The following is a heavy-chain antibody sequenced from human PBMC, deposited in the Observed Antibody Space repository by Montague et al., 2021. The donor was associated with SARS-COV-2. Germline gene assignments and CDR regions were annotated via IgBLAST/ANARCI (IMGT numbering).Heavy chain of an antibody. CDR3: ARQPVLLWFGELFRGGGMDV. D-gene: IGHD3-10*01. CDR2: IYYSGST. J-gene: IGHJ6*02. CDR1: GGSISSGCYY. Sequence: SETLSLTCTVSGGSISSGCYYWGWIRQPPGKGLEWIGSIYYSGSTYYNPSLKSRVTISVDTSKNQFSLKLSSVTAADTAVYYCARQPVLLWFGELFRGGGMDVWGQGITVTVSS. V-gene: IGHV4-39*01.